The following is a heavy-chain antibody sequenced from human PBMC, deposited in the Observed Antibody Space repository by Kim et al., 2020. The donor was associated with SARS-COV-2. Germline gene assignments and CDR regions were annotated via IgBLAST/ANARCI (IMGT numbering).Heavy chain of an antibody. CDR3: ARELQFPDYYGMDV. V-gene: IGHV3-30*04. CDR2: ISYDGSNK. Sequence: GGSLRLSCAASGFTFSSYAMHWVRQAPGKGLEWVAVISYDGSNKYYADSVKGRFTISRDNSKNTLYLQMNSLRAEDTAVYYCARELQFPDYYGMDVWGQGTTVTVSS. CDR1: GFTFSSYA. D-gene: IGHD2-15*01. J-gene: IGHJ6*02.